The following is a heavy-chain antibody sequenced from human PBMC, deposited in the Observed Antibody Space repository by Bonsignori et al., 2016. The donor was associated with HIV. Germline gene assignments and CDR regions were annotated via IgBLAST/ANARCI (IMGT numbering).Heavy chain of an antibody. J-gene: IGHJ4*02. D-gene: IGHD4-17*01. Sequence: WIRQPPGKGLEWIGEINHSGSTNYNPSLKSRVTISVDTSKNQFSLKLSSVTAADTAVYYCARRGWALRSFDYWGQGTLVTVSS. V-gene: IGHV4-34*01. CDR2: INHSGST. CDR3: ARRGWALRSFDY.